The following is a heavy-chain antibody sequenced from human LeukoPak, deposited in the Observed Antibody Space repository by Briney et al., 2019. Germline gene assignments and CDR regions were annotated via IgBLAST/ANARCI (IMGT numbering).Heavy chain of an antibody. CDR1: GFTFSSNA. V-gene: IGHV3-23*01. D-gene: IGHD3-10*01. Sequence: GGSLRLSCAASGFTFSSNAVTWVRQAPGKGLEWVSAISGSGSDTYYADSVKGRFTISRDNSKNTLYLQMNSLGVEDTAVYYCAKGIYGSGYYYAMDVWGQGTTVTVSS. CDR3: AKGIYGSGYYYAMDV. CDR2: ISGSGSDT. J-gene: IGHJ6*02.